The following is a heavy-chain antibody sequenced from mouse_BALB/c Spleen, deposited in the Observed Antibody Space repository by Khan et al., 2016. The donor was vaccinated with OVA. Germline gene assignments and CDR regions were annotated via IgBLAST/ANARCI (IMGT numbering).Heavy chain of an antibody. D-gene: IGHD2-14*01. CDR2: IYPGNGNT. CDR1: GYTFTDYY. J-gene: IGHJ3*01. V-gene: IGHV1-77*01. CDR3: TRSGIGSFAF. Sequence: QVQLQQPGAELARPGASVKLSCKASGYTFTDYYINWVKQRTGQGLEWIGDIYPGNGNTNYNEKFKGKATLTADKYSSKAFMHLSSLTSEDSAVYVCTRSGIGSFAFWGQGTLVTVSA.